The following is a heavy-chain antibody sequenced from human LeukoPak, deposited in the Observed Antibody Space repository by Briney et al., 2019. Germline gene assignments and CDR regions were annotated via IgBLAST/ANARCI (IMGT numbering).Heavy chain of an antibody. V-gene: IGHV3-48*03. J-gene: IGHJ4*02. CDR2: ISNTGTNI. Sequence: GGSLRLSCAVSGFTFSGYDMNWVRQAPGKGLEWVSHISNTGTNIHYTDSVKGRFTISRDNAKNSLYLQMNSLRVEDTAVYYCARGRYYDSSGYFDYWGQGTLVTVSS. CDR1: GFTFSGYD. D-gene: IGHD3-22*01. CDR3: ARGRYYDSSGYFDY.